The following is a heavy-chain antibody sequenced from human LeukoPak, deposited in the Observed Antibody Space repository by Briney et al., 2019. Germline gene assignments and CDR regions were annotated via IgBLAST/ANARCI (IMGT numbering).Heavy chain of an antibody. J-gene: IGHJ4*02. V-gene: IGHV3-21*01. CDR1: GFTFSSYS. CDR3: AGSGGGRSGSYFREFDY. Sequence: PGGSLRLSCAASGFTFSSYSMNWVRQAPGKGLEWVSTISSSSSYIYYADSVKGRFTISRDNAKNSLYLQMNSLRAEDTAVYYCAGSGGGRSGSYFREFDYWGQGTLVTVSS. D-gene: IGHD1-26*01. CDR2: ISSSSSYI.